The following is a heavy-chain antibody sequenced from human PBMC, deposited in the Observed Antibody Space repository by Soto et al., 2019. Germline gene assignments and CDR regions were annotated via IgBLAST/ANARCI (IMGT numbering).Heavy chain of an antibody. D-gene: IGHD2-21*01. V-gene: IGHV1-69*01. CDR2: IIPIFGTP. Sequence: QVQLVQSGAEVKRPGSSVKVSCETSGGTFSSNSISWVRLAPGQGPEWMGGIIPIFGTPKVAQKFQDRVTITADESKNKIYMELSGLTSEDTAVYYCARDGRCGYECFSGFDPWGQGTLVTVSS. J-gene: IGHJ5*02. CDR1: GGTFSSNS. CDR3: ARDGRCGYECFSGFDP.